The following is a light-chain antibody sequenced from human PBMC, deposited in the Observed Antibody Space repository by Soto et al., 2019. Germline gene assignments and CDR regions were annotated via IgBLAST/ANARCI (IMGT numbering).Light chain of an antibody. Sequence: IPVTQSPSTLSASVGDRVTITCRASQSISSWLAWYQQKPGKAPNLLIYKASSLESGVPSRFSGSGSGTEFTLTISSLQPDDFATYYCQQYNSYSRTFGQGTKVDIK. V-gene: IGKV1-5*03. CDR3: QQYNSYSRT. CDR1: QSISSW. J-gene: IGKJ1*01. CDR2: KAS.